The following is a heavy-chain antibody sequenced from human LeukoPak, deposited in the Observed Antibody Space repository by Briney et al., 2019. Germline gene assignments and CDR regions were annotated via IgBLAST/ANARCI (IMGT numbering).Heavy chain of an antibody. CDR3: AKRGVVVRVFLVGFHKEAYYFDS. CDR2: LSGSTGGT. V-gene: IGHV3-23*01. Sequence: GGSLRLCCGVSGITLSNYGMSWVRQAPGKGLEWVAGLSGSTGGTNYADSVKGRFTISRDNSKNTLFLQMDRLRADDTAVYFCAKRGVVVRVFLVGFHKEAYYFDSWGQGALVTVSS. CDR1: GITLSNYG. J-gene: IGHJ4*02. D-gene: IGHD3-16*02.